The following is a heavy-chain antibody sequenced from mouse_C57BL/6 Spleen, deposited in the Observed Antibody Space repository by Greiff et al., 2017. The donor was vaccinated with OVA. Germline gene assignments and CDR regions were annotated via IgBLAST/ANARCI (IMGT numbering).Heavy chain of an antibody. CDR3: ASDYGSSPDAY. V-gene: IGHV1-82*01. CDR2: IYPGDGDT. CDR1: GYAFSSSW. J-gene: IGHJ3*01. Sequence: QVQLKESGPELVKPGASVKISCKASGYAFSSSWMNWVKQRPGKGLEWIGRIYPGDGDTNYNGKFKGKATLTADKSSSTAYMQLSSLTSEDSAVYFCASDYGSSPDAYWGQGTLVTVSA. D-gene: IGHD1-1*01.